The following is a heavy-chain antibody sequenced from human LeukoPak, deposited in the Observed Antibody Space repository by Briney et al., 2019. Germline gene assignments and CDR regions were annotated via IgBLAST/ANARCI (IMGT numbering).Heavy chain of an antibody. CDR2: ISSSSSYI. D-gene: IGHD3-3*02. CDR3: ARDLHFWSGQWEFDY. V-gene: IGHV3-21*01. J-gene: IGHJ4*02. Sequence: PGGSLRLSCAASGFTFSSYSMNWVRQAPGKGLEWASSISSSSSYIYYADSVKGRFTISRDNAKNSLYLQMNSLRAEDTAVYYCARDLHFWSGQWEFDYWGQGTLVTVSS. CDR1: GFTFSSYS.